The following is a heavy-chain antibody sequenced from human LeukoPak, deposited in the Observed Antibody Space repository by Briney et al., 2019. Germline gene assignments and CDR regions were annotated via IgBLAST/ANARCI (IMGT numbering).Heavy chain of an antibody. CDR3: ARQRVVAMDY. CDR2: LYPGDSDP. Sequence: ESLKISCKVSGYTFTHYWIAWVRQTPGKRLEWMGILYPGDSDPKYSPSFQDQVTISADKSISTAYLQWSSLKASDTAMYYCARQRVVAMDYWGQGTLVTVSS. J-gene: IGHJ4*02. D-gene: IGHD2-15*01. CDR1: GYTFTHYW. V-gene: IGHV5-51*01.